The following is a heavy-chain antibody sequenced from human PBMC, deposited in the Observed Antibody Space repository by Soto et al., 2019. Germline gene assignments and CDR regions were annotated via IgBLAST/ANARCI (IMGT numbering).Heavy chain of an antibody. D-gene: IGHD1-26*01. V-gene: IGHV3-72*01. CDR1: GFTFSDHY. J-gene: IGHJ4*02. CDR2: IRNKANSYTT. Sequence: GGSLRLSCAASGFTFSDHYMDWVRQAPGKGLEWVGRIRNKANSYTTEYAASVEGRFTISRDDSKTSLYLQMNSLKTEDTAVYYCARRRNSGSYQEGYFDHWGQGTLVTVSS. CDR3: ARRRNSGSYQEGYFDH.